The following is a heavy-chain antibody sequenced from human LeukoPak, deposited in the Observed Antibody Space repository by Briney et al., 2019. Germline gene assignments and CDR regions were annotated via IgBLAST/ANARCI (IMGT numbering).Heavy chain of an antibody. CDR1: GFTFSSYS. D-gene: IGHD4-17*01. CDR2: ISSSSSYI. Sequence: GGSLRLSCAASGFTFSSYSMNWVRQAPGKGLEWVSSISSSSSYIYYADSVKGRFTISRDNAKNSLYLQMNSLRAEDTAVYYCARHPHYGDYFDYWGQGTLVTVSS. V-gene: IGHV3-21*01. J-gene: IGHJ4*02. CDR3: ARHPHYGDYFDY.